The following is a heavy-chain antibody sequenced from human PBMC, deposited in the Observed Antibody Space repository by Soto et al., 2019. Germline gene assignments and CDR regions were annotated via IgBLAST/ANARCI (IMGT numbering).Heavy chain of an antibody. CDR2: ISGSGGST. CDR3: AKVAGYSSGWFDY. Sequence: GESLKISCAASGFTFSSYAMSWVRQAPGKGLEWVSAISGSGGSTYYEDSVQGRFTISRDNSKNTLYLQMNSLRAKDTAVYYCAKVAGYSSGWFDYWGQGTLVTVSS. CDR1: GFTFSSYA. D-gene: IGHD6-19*01. J-gene: IGHJ4*02. V-gene: IGHV3-23*01.